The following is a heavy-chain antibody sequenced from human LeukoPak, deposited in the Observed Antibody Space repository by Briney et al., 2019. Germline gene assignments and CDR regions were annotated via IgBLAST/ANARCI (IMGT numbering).Heavy chain of an antibody. CDR1: GFTFSDYT. J-gene: IGHJ6*02. CDR2: ITYSGGDT. Sequence: PGGSLRLSCAASGFTFSDYTMSWVRQAPGKGLEWVSTITYSGGDTYFADSVKGRFTISRDNSKNTLYLQMTSLRAEDTAVHHCARGQSPSYYDMDVWGQGTTVTVSS. V-gene: IGHV3-23*01. D-gene: IGHD6-19*01. CDR3: ARGQSPSYYDMDV.